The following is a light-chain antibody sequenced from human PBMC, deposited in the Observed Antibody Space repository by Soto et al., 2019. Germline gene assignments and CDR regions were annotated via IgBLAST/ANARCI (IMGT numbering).Light chain of an antibody. J-gene: IGKJ5*01. Sequence: DIQMTQSPSSLSAFVGDRVTITCRASQSITTYLNWYQQKPGKAPKLLIYAASTLQVGVPSRFNGSGSGTDFTLAINNLQPEDFATYYCHQTYSSSPSTFGQGTRLEIK. CDR2: AAS. V-gene: IGKV1-39*01. CDR1: QSITTY. CDR3: HQTYSSSPST.